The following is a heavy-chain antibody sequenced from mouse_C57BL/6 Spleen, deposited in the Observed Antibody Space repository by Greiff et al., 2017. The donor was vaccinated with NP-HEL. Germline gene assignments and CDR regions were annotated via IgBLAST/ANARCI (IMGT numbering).Heavy chain of an antibody. CDR3: ARHSDGYYVAY. J-gene: IGHJ3*01. D-gene: IGHD2-3*01. CDR1: GFTFSSYT. Sequence: EVQRVESGGGLVKPGGSLKLSCAASGFTFSSYTMSWVRQTPEKRLEWVATISGGGGNTYYPDSVKGRFTISRDNAKNTLYLQMSSLRSEDTALYYCARHSDGYYVAYWGQGTLVTVSA. V-gene: IGHV5-9*01. CDR2: ISGGGGNT.